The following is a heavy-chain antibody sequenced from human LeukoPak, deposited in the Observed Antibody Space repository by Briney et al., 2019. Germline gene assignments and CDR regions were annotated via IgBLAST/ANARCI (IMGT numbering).Heavy chain of an antibody. CDR3: ATNGGGDSGYGNFDY. CDR2: ISWNSDTI. J-gene: IGHJ4*02. V-gene: IGHV3-9*01. CDR1: GFTFDDYA. D-gene: IGHD5-12*01. Sequence: GGSLRLSCAVSGFTFDDYAMHWVRQVPGKGLEWVSGISWNSDTIDLADSVKGRFTISRDNAKNSLYLQMNRLRAEDTALYYCATNGGGDSGYGNFDYWGQGTLVTVSS.